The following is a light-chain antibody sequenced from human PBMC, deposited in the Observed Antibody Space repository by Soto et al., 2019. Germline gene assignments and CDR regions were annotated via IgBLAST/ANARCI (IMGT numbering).Light chain of an antibody. Sequence: QSVLTQPASVSGSPGQSITISCTGTSSDVGSYNLVSWYQQHPGKAPKLMIYEVSKRPSGVSNRFSGSKSGNTAALTISGLQADDEADSYCCLYAGRSTYVFGTGTKVTV. CDR1: SSDVGSYNL. J-gene: IGLJ1*01. V-gene: IGLV2-23*02. CDR2: EVS. CDR3: CLYAGRSTYV.